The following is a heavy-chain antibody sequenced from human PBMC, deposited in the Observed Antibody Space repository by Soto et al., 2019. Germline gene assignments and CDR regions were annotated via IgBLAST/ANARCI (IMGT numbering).Heavy chain of an antibody. V-gene: IGHV4-34*01. CDR2: INHTGST. Sequence: SETLSLTCAVYVGSFSGYYWSWIRQPPGKGLEWIGEINHTGSTNYNPSLKSRVTISVDTSKNQFSLSLSVTAVGMAVYFCGRQGSTGYIDYWGQGTRVTVSS. CDR3: GRQGSTGYIDY. D-gene: IGHD3-10*01. CDR1: VGSFSGYY. J-gene: IGHJ4*02.